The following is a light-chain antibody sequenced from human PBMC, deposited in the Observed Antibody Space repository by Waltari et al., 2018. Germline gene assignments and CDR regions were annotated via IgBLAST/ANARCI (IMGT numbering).Light chain of an antibody. CDR2: AES. Sequence: DIQMTQSPSSVSASVGDRVTISCRASQDISTWLAWYQQKPGKAPNLLINAESTLQSGVPSRFSGSGSGTDFTLTISNLQPEDFATYYCQQAHSFPLITFGQRTRLEIK. J-gene: IGKJ5*01. CDR1: QDISTW. V-gene: IGKV1-12*01. CDR3: QQAHSFPLIT.